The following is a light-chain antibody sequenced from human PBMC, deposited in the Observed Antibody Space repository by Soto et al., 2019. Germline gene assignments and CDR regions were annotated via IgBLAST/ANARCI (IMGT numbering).Light chain of an antibody. CDR2: WAS. CDR1: QSVLYSSNNKNY. CDR3: QQYYSTPYT. V-gene: IGKV4-1*01. J-gene: IGKJ2*01. Sequence: DIVMTQSPDSLAVSLGERATINCKSSQSVLYSSNNKNYLAWYQQKAGQPPKLLIYWASTRESGVPDRSSGSGSGTDFTLTISSLQAEDVAVYYCQQYYSTPYTFGQGTKLEIK.